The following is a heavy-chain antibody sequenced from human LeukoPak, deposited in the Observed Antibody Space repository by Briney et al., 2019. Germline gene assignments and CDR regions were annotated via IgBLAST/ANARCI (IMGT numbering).Heavy chain of an antibody. J-gene: IGHJ3*01. Sequence: ASVKVSCKASGYTFINYGLTWVRQAPGQGFEWMGWISSYTDSTNYAHKLKGRVTIPTDPSTTTAYMALRTLRSDDTAVYLCARRVGATGAFDFWGQGTMVIVSS. V-gene: IGHV1-18*01. D-gene: IGHD1-26*01. CDR3: ARRVGATGAFDF. CDR1: GYTFINYG. CDR2: ISSYTDST.